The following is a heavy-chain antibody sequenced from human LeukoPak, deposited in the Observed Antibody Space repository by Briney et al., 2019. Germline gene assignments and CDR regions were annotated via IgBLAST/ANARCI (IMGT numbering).Heavy chain of an antibody. J-gene: IGHJ1*01. CDR1: GFTFNNYW. V-gene: IGHV3-74*01. CDR2: INSDGSST. CDR3: ARSWLSQAGSEYFQH. Sequence: GGSLRLSCAASGFTFNNYWMHWVRQAPGKGLVLGSSINSDGSSTTYADSVKGRFTISRDNAKNSLYLQMNSLRAEDTAVYYCARSWLSQAGSEYFQHWGQGTLVTVSS. D-gene: IGHD3-22*01.